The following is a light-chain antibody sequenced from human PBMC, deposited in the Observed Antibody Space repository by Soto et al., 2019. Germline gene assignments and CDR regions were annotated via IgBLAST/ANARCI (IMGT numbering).Light chain of an antibody. CDR1: SSDVGSYNL. CDR3: CSYAGSSTFAV. Sequence: QSALTQPASVSGSPGQSITISCTGTSSDVGSYNLVSWYQQHPGKAPNLMIYEVSKRPSGVSNRFSGSKSGNTASLTISGLQAEDEADYYCCSYAGSSTFAVFGTGTKLTVL. V-gene: IGLV2-23*02. J-gene: IGLJ1*01. CDR2: EVS.